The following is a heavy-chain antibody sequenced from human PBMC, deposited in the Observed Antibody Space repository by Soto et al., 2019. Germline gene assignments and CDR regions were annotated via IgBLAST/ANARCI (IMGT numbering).Heavy chain of an antibody. CDR1: GGTFSSYA. Sequence: QVQLVQSGAEVKKPGSSVKVSCKASGGTFSSYAISWVRQAPGQGLEWMGGIMPIFGTANYAQKFPGRVTITAEESTSTAYMELSSLRSEDTAVYYCASPHYDYVWGSYRSFVYWGQGTLVTGSS. J-gene: IGHJ4*02. CDR2: IMPIFGTA. D-gene: IGHD3-16*02. CDR3: ASPHYDYVWGSYRSFVY. V-gene: IGHV1-69*01.